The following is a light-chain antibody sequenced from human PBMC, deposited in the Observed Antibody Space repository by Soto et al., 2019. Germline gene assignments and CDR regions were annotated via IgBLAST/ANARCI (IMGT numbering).Light chain of an antibody. CDR3: QHYDSFSWQ. V-gene: IGKV1-5*01. J-gene: IGKJ1*01. Sequence: DIQMPQSPSTLSVSLGVRITITCRASADIDTSLAWFQQRPGKAPKVLIAGAFGLTNGVPSTFSGRRSGTEFALTFSSVQPDDFAAYFFQHYDSFSWQIGRGTKV. CDR2: GAF. CDR1: ADIDTS.